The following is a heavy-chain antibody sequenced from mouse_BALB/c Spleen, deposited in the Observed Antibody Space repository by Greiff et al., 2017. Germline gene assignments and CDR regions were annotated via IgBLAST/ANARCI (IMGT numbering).Heavy chain of an antibody. Sequence: DVHLVESGGGLVQPGGSRKLSCAASGFTFSSFGMHWVRQAPEKGLEWVAYISSGSSTIYYADTVKGRFTISRDNPKNTLFLQMTSLRSEDTAMYYCASGLLRQDYAMDYWGQGTSVTVSS. CDR3: ASGLLRQDYAMDY. D-gene: IGHD2-3*01. J-gene: IGHJ4*01. CDR1: GFTFSSFG. CDR2: ISSGSSTI. V-gene: IGHV5-17*02.